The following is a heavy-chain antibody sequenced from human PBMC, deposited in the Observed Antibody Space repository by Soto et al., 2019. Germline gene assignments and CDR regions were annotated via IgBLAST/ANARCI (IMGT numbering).Heavy chain of an antibody. D-gene: IGHD3-10*01. J-gene: IGHJ5*02. CDR3: ARVQKIGFRAPGPCDP. CDR1: GDSVSSTTHY. V-gene: IGHV4-39*01. Sequence: SETLSLTCAVSGDSVSSTTHYWGWFRQPPGKGLEWIGNVYYSGTTKYNSSLKSRASISVDTSRNKFSLKLSSVTAADTAVYYCARVQKIGFRAPGPCDPWGQGTLVTVSS. CDR2: VYYSGTT.